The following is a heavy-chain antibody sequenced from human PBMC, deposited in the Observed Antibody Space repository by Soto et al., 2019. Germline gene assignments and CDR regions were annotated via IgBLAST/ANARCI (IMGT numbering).Heavy chain of an antibody. Sequence: SETLSLTCAVYGGSFSGYYWSWIRQPPGKGLEWIGEINHSGSTNYNPSLKSRVTISVDTSKNQFSLKLSSVTAADTAVYYCARAFRLPYYFDYWGQGTLVTVSS. V-gene: IGHV4-34*01. D-gene: IGHD6-25*01. CDR2: INHSGST. CDR1: GGSFSGYY. CDR3: ARAFRLPYYFDY. J-gene: IGHJ4*02.